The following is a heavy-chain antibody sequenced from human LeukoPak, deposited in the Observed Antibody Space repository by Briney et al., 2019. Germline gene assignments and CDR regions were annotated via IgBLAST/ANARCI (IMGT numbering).Heavy chain of an antibody. CDR3: ARDFDEYDSSGYYTYYYGMDV. Sequence: GASVKVSCKASGYTFTGYYMHWVRQAPGQGLEWMGWINPNSGGTNYAQKFQGRVTMTRDTSTSTAYMELRSLRSDDTAVYYCARDFDEYDSSGYYTYYYGMDVWGQGTTVTVSS. CDR1: GYTFTGYY. J-gene: IGHJ6*02. CDR2: INPNSGGT. D-gene: IGHD3-22*01. V-gene: IGHV1-2*02.